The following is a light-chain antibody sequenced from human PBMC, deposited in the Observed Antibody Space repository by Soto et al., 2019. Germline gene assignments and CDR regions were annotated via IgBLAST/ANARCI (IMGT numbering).Light chain of an antibody. J-gene: IGKJ1*01. Sequence: EIPMTRSPASLSASVDDRVTITCRASQSMSRYLNWYQQKSGKAPKLLIYKASTLKSGVPSRFSGSGSGTDFTLTISSLQPEDFATYYCQQSYITWWTFGQGTKVDIK. CDR3: QQSYITWWT. CDR1: QSMSRY. CDR2: KAS. V-gene: IGKV1-39*01.